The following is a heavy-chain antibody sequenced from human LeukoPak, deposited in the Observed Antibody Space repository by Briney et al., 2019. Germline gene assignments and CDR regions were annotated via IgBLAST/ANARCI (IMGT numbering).Heavy chain of an antibody. J-gene: IGHJ5*02. CDR1: GGSISSYD. Sequence: SETLSLTCTVSGGSISSYDWSWIRQPPGKGLEWIGYIYYSGSTNYNPSLERRGTISVDTSETEFSQKLSSVTAADTAVYYCARDSSGYCSGGSCLQNWFDPWGQGALVTVSS. D-gene: IGHD2-15*01. V-gene: IGHV4-59*01. CDR3: ARDSSGYCSGGSCLQNWFDP. CDR2: IYYSGST.